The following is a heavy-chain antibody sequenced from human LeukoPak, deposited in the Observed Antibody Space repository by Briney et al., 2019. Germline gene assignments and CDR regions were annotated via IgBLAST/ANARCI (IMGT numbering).Heavy chain of an antibody. Sequence: GGSLGLSCAASGFTFSSYAMSWVRQAPGKGLEWVSAISGSGGSTYYADSVKGRFTISRDNSKNTLYLQMNSLRAEDTAVYYCAKTRMHCSGGSCYSHDYWGQGTLVTVSS. V-gene: IGHV3-23*01. J-gene: IGHJ4*02. D-gene: IGHD2-15*01. CDR3: AKTRMHCSGGSCYSHDY. CDR1: GFTFSSYA. CDR2: ISGSGGST.